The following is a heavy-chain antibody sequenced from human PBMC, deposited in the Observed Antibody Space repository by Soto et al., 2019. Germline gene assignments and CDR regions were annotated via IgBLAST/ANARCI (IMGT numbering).Heavy chain of an antibody. D-gene: IGHD3-22*01. CDR3: ARVPTTYYYDSSGYPNWFDP. CDR2: ISAYNGNT. J-gene: IGHJ5*02. CDR1: GYTFTSYG. Sequence: ASVKVSCKASGYTFTSYGISWVRQAPGQGLEWMGWISAYNGNTNYAQKLQGRVTMTTDTSTSTAYMELRSLRSDDTAVYYCARVPTTYYYDSSGYPNWFDPWGQGTLVTVSS. V-gene: IGHV1-18*04.